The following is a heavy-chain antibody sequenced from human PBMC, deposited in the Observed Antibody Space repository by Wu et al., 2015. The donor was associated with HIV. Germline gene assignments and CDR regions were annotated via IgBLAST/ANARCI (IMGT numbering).Heavy chain of an antibody. CDR1: GGTFSSYA. CDR3: AREVRPGWGYCSSTSCQGAFDI. V-gene: IGHV1-69*13. Sequence: QVQLVQSGAEVKKPGSSVKVSCKASGGTFSSYAISWVRQAPGQGLEWMGRIIPIFGTANYAQKFQGRVTITADESTSTAYMELSSLRSEDTAVYYCAREVRPGWGYCSSTSCQGAFDIWGQGTMVTVSS. D-gene: IGHD2-2*01. J-gene: IGHJ3*02. CDR2: IIPIFGTA.